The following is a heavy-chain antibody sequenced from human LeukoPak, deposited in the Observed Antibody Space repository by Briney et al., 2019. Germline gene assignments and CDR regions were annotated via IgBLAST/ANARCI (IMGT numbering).Heavy chain of an antibody. J-gene: IGHJ3*01. CDR1: GFSVRTNY. CDR2: IYSGGTI. D-gene: IGHD3-22*01. CDR3: VRAVHHLFYSDSSGYYGDAFDV. V-gene: IGHV3-53*01. Sequence: GGSLRLSCAASGFSVRTNYMSWVRQAPGKGLECVSVIYSGGTIRYADFAKGRFTITRDNSRDTLHLQKNSLRVDDTAEYYGVRAVHHLFYSDSSGYYGDAFDVWGQGTVVTVSS.